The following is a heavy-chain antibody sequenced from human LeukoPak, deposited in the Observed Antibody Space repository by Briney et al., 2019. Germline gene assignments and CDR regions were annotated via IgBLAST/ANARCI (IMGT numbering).Heavy chain of an antibody. J-gene: IGHJ4*02. CDR3: ARLSGSYYDY. V-gene: IGHV3-30-3*01. CDR1: GLVFSTYT. Sequence: GGSLRLSCAASGLVFSTYTMSWVRQAPGKGLEWVAVISYDGSNKYYADSVKGRFTISRDNSKNTLYLQMNSLRAEDTAVYYCARLSGSYYDYWGQGTLVTVSS. D-gene: IGHD1-26*01. CDR2: ISYDGSNK.